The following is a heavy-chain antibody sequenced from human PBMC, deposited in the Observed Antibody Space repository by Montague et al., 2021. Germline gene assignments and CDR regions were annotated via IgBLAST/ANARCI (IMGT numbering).Heavy chain of an antibody. D-gene: IGHD1-1*01. Sequence: SETLSLTCTVSGGSISNYFWTWIRQPPGKGLEWIGFISYSERTNFNPSLKSRVTISLDTSKDQFSLNLSSVTAADTAVYYCARDTTTDGFDIWGRGTMVTVSS. V-gene: IGHV4-59*13. CDR2: ISYSERT. CDR3: ARDTTTDGFDI. CDR1: GGSISNYF. J-gene: IGHJ3*02.